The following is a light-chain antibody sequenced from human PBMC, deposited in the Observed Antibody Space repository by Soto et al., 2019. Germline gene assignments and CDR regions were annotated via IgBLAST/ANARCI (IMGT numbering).Light chain of an antibody. V-gene: IGKV2-30*02. J-gene: IGKJ1*01. Sequence: DVVMTQSPLFLPVTLGQPASISCRSSQSLIHSDGNTYLSWFQQRPGQSPRRLIYEVSDRDSGVPDRYTGSGAGTDFNPHISSGEAEDVGDYYCLHGTYWPWTFGHGTEVELK. CDR3: LHGTYWPWT. CDR2: EVS. CDR1: QSLIHSDGNTY.